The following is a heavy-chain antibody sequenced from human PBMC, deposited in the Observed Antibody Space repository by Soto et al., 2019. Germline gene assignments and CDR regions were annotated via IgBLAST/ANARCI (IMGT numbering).Heavy chain of an antibody. Sequence: SETLSLTCTVSGGSISSYYWSWIRQPPGKGLEWIGYIYYSGSTNYNPSLKSRVTISVDTSKNQFSLKLGSVTAADTAVYYCARGRVGKAYTIGYSYGKESSAGYYYYMDVWGKGTTVTVSS. CDR2: IYYSGST. D-gene: IGHD5-18*01. CDR1: GGSISSYY. V-gene: IGHV4-59*01. J-gene: IGHJ6*03. CDR3: ARGRVGKAYTIGYSYGKESSAGYYYYMDV.